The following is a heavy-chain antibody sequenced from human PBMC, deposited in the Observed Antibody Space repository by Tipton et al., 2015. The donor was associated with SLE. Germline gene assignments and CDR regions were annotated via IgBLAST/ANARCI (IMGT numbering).Heavy chain of an antibody. CDR1: GGFISSTNYY. J-gene: IGHJ4*02. D-gene: IGHD3-22*01. V-gene: IGHV4-39*07. CDR3: ARHYYDSSGHYPPGDF. CDR2: IHYSGGT. Sequence: TLSLTCTVSGGFISSTNYYWGWIRQPPGKGLEWIGNIHYSGGTYYNPSVKSRLTISVDTSKNHFSLRLSSVTAADTAVYYCARHYYDSSGHYPPGDFWGQGTLVTVSS.